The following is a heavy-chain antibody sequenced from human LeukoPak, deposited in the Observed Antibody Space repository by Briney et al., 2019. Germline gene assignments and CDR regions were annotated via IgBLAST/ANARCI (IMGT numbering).Heavy chain of an antibody. V-gene: IGHV3-53*01. Sequence: GGSLRLSCAASGFTVSSNYMSWVRQAPGKGLEWVSVIYSGGSTYYAHSVKGRFTISRDNSKNTLYLQMNSLRAEDTAVYYCARVASGSYYYPFDYWGQGTLVTVSS. CDR3: ARVASGSYYYPFDY. CDR2: IYSGGST. J-gene: IGHJ4*02. CDR1: GFTVSSNY. D-gene: IGHD1-26*01.